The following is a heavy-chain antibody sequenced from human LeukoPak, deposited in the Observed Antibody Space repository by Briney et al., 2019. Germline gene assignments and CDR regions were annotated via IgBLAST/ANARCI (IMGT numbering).Heavy chain of an antibody. D-gene: IGHD3-10*01. V-gene: IGHV4-59*08. CDR3: ARTSLWFGEDYYYGMAV. J-gene: IGHJ6*02. Sequence: SETLSLTCAVYGGSFSGYYWIWIRQPPGKGLEWIGYIYYSGSTNYNPSLKSRVTISVDTSKNKFSLKLRSVTAADTAVYYCARTSLWFGEDYYYGMAVWGQGTTVTVSS. CDR1: GGSFSGYY. CDR2: IYYSGST.